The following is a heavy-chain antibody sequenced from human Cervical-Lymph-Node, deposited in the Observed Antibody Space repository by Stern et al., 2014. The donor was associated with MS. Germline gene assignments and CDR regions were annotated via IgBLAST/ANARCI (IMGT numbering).Heavy chain of an antibody. V-gene: IGHV3-9*01. CDR2: ISLNSVSL. CDR1: GFTFDDYA. Sequence: EVQLVGSGGGLVQPGRSLRLSCAASGFTFDDYAMHWVRQAPGKCLEWVSGISLNSVSLGYADSVKGRFTISRDIAKNSLYLQMNSLRGDDTALYYCAKGSGGSGYYPVALDYWGQGTLVTVSS. D-gene: IGHD3-3*01. CDR3: AKGSGGSGYYPVALDY. J-gene: IGHJ4*02.